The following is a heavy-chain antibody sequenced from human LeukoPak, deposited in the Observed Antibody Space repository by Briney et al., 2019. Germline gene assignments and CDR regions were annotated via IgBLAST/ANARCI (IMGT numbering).Heavy chain of an antibody. Sequence: SETLSLTCTVCGASISRSYCFWVWIRQPPGKGLEWIGEINHSGSTNYNPSLKSRVTISVDTSKNQFSLNLSSVTAAAPAVYYWARLANPIAESGRRRYYVDYWGQGTLVTVSS. CDR2: INHSGST. D-gene: IGHD6-19*01. CDR3: ARLANPIAESGRRRYYVDY. CDR1: GASISRSYCF. J-gene: IGHJ4*02. V-gene: IGHV4-39*07.